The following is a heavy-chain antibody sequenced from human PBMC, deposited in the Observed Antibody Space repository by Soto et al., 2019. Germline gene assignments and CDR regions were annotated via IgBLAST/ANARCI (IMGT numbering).Heavy chain of an antibody. Sequence: QLKLQESGPGLVKPSETLSLTCSVSGGSINYNSYYWGWIRQPPGKGLEWVGGIFYTGTTYYSPSLKDRVTISVDTSKNSFSLNLTSVTAADTAVYFCVRLVVVAPVANAWGQGTLVTVSS. J-gene: IGHJ5*02. CDR2: IFYTGTT. V-gene: IGHV4-39*02. CDR3: VRLVVVAPVANA. D-gene: IGHD2-2*01. CDR1: GGSINYNSYY.